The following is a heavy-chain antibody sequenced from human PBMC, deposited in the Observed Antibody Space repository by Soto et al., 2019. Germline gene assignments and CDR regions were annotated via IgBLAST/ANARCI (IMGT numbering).Heavy chain of an antibody. CDR1: GFTFSSYA. D-gene: IGHD1-26*01. J-gene: IGHJ6*02. Sequence: PGGSLRLSCAASGFTFSSYAMSWVRQAPGKGLEWVSAISGSGGSTYYADSVKGRFTISRDNSKNTLYLQMNSLRAEDTAVYYCAKVWELRRGFYYYYYGMDVWGQGTTVTVSS. CDR2: ISGSGGST. V-gene: IGHV3-23*01. CDR3: AKVWELRRGFYYYYYGMDV.